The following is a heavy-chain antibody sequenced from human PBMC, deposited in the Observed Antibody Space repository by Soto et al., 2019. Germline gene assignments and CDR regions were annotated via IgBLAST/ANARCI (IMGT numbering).Heavy chain of an antibody. CDR2: INRDGRTI. D-gene: IGHD6-13*01. Sequence: EVQLVESGGGLAQPGGSLRLSCAASGFTLSSHWMHWVRQAPGKGLVWVSRINRDGRTINYDDSVRGRNTISRDNAKNTLSLQMNSLSAEDTAVYYCARVADCTYSSNCNGRAAFDMWGQGTMVTVSS. J-gene: IGHJ3*02. CDR3: ARVADCTYSSNCNGRAAFDM. V-gene: IGHV3-74*01. CDR1: GFTLSSHW.